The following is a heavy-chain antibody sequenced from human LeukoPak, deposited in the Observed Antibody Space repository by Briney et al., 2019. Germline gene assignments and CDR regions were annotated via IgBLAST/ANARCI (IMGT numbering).Heavy chain of an antibody. CDR1: GFTFSSYA. D-gene: IGHD6-19*01. J-gene: IGHJ4*02. V-gene: IGHV3-23*01. CDR2: ISGSGGST. CDR3: AKDPYSSVRPDLFFDY. Sequence: GGSLRLSCAASGFTFSSYAMSWVRQAPGKGLEWVSAISGSGGSTYYADSVKGRFTISRDNSKNTLYLQMNSLRAEDTAVYYCAKDPYSSVRPDLFFDYWGQGTLVTVSS.